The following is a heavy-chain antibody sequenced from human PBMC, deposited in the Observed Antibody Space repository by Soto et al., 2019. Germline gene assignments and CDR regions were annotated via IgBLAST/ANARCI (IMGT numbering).Heavy chain of an antibody. Sequence: ASVKVSCKASGYTFTSYYMHWVRQAPGQGHEWMGIINPSGGSTSYAQKFQGRVTMTRDTSTSTVYMELSSLRSEDTAVYYCARARILEWLYPYGMDVWGQGTTVTVSS. J-gene: IGHJ6*02. CDR3: ARARILEWLYPYGMDV. D-gene: IGHD3-3*01. CDR1: GYTFTSYY. V-gene: IGHV1-46*01. CDR2: INPSGGST.